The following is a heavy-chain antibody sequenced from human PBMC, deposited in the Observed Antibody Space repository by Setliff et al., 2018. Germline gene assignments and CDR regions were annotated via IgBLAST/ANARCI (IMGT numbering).Heavy chain of an antibody. V-gene: IGHV4-59*01. Sequence: SETLSLTCTVSGGFIRDYYWNWIRQSPGKGLEWIGYIYYRGTTNYNSSLKSRVTISIDMSKDQFSLKLSSATAADTAVYFCAAVGIDAGGGWFDPWGHGIPVTVSS. CDR3: AAVGIDAGGGWFDP. D-gene: IGHD1-26*01. CDR2: IYYRGTT. J-gene: IGHJ5*02. CDR1: GGFIRDYY.